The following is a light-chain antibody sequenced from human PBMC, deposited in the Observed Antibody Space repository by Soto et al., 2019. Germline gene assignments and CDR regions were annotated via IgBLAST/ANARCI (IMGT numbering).Light chain of an antibody. CDR1: QSLLHSNGYNY. CDR3: RQALQSPYT. V-gene: IGKV2-28*01. CDR2: LGS. J-gene: IGKJ2*01. Sequence: DIVMTQSPLSLPVTPGEPASISCRSSQSLLHSNGYNYLDWYLQKPGQSPQLLVSLGSNRASGVPARFSGSGSATDFTLNLARVESEDFGVYYCRQALQSPYTFGQGTKLEIK.